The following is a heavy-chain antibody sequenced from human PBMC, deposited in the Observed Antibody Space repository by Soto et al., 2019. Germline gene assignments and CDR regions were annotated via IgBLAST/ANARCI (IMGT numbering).Heavy chain of an antibody. CDR3: ARGRRGVPLYSEYYYMDF. Sequence: ETLSLTCAVYSGSFSGYYWSWIRQPPGKGLEWIGEINHSGSTNYNPSLKSRVTISVDTSKNQFSLKLSSVTAADTAVYYCARGRRGVPLYSEYYYMDFWGKGTTVTVSS. V-gene: IGHV4-34*01. CDR1: SGSFSGYY. CDR2: INHSGST. D-gene: IGHD3-10*01. J-gene: IGHJ6*03.